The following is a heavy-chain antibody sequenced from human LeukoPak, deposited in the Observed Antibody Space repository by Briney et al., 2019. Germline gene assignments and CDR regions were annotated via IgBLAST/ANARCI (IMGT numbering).Heavy chain of an antibody. J-gene: IGHJ4*02. CDR2: IGGSGTST. CDR1: GFTFSSFV. D-gene: IGHD5-24*01. V-gene: IGHV3-23*01. Sequence: GGSLRLSCAASGFTFSSFVMSWVRQAPGKGLEWVSVIGGSGTSTYYADSVKGRFTISRDNSKNTLHLQMNSLRVEDTAVYYCAKLEIATIFWGQGTPVTVSS. CDR3: AKLEIATIF.